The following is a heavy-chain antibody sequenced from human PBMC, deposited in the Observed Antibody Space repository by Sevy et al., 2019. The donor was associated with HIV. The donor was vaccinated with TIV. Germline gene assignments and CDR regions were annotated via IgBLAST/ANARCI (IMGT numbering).Heavy chain of an antibody. J-gene: IGHJ6*02. CDR3: ARAQDIVVVPAAIGMDV. CDR2: ISYDGSNK. D-gene: IGHD2-2*01. V-gene: IGHV3-30-3*01. Sequence: GGSLRLSCAASGFTFSSYAMHWVRQAPGKGLEWVAVISYDGSNKCYADSVKGRFTISRDNSKNTLYLQMNSLRAEDTVVYYCARAQDIVVVPAAIGMDVWGQGTTVTVSS. CDR1: GFTFSSYA.